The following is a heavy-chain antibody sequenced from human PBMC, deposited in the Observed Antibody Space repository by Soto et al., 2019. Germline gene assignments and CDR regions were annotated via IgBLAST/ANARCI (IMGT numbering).Heavy chain of an antibody. D-gene: IGHD6-6*01. J-gene: IGHJ4*02. CDR3: SRVGGQLVPGFDY. CDR1: GFTFSSYS. Sequence: EVQLVESGGGPVKPGGSLRLSCAASGFTFSSYSMNWVRQAPGKGLEWVSSISSSSSYIYYADSVKGRFTISRDNAKNSLYLQMHSLRAEDTAVYYCSRVGGQLVPGFDYWGQGTLVTVSS. V-gene: IGHV3-21*01. CDR2: ISSSSSYI.